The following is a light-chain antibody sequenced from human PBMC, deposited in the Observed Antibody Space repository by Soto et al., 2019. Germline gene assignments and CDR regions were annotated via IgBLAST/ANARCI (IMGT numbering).Light chain of an antibody. V-gene: IGKV1-5*01. J-gene: IGKJ1*01. CDR2: DAS. CDR3: KQYNTFWT. Sequence: DIQRTHSPSTLSASVLYIFTITFRASKNINTWVALYQQKPGKAPKLLIYDASSLESGFPSRVSGSGSGTEFTLTISSLQPDDFATYYCKQYNTFWTCGPGNKVAIK. CDR1: KNINTW.